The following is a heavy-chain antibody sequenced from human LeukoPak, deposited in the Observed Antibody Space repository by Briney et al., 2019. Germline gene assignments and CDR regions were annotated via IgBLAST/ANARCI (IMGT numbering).Heavy chain of an antibody. V-gene: IGHV3-20*04. CDR3: ARSAGDILTGYYDY. CDR2: IHWNGEST. Sequence: PGGSLRLSCAASGFTFDDYGMIWVRQAPGEGLEWVSCIHWNGESTGYADSVKVRFTIDRDNAKESLYLLADSLRVEDTAMYYCARSAGDILTGYYDYWGQGILVSVAS. J-gene: IGHJ4*02. CDR1: GFTFDDYG. D-gene: IGHD3-9*01.